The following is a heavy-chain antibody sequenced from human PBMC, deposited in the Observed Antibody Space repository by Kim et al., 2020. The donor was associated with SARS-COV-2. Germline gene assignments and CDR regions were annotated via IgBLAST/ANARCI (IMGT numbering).Heavy chain of an antibody. CDR3: AKDEAYYDYIWGSYRYRLFDY. CDR2: ISASGGST. V-gene: IGHV3-23*01. J-gene: IGHJ4*02. D-gene: IGHD3-16*02. CDR1: GFTFSSYA. Sequence: GGSLRLSCAASGFTFSSYAMSWVRQAPGKGLEWVSAISASGGSTYYADSVTGRFTISRDNSKNTLYLQMNSMRAEDTAVYYCAKDEAYYDYIWGSYRYRLFDYWGQGTLVTVSS.